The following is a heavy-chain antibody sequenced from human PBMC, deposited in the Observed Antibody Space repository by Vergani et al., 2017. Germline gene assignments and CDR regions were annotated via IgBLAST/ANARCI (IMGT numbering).Heavy chain of an antibody. CDR1: GGSISDYY. CDR3: ARDRGYSTGWYSAFDI. CDR2: IYKSGSS. V-gene: IGHV4-59*01. Sequence: QVQLQESGPGLVKSSETLSLTCTVSGGSISDYYWNWLRQPPGEGLEWIGYIYKSGSSTYNPSLKGRVTISADTSKNQFSLELTSVTAADTALYYCARDRGYSTGWYSAFDIWGQGTMVTVSS. D-gene: IGHD6-19*01. J-gene: IGHJ3*02.